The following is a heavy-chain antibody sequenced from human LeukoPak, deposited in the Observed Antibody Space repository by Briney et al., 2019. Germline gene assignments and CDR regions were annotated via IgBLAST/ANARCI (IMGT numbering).Heavy chain of an antibody. CDR1: GGSISSYY. CDR2: IYTSGST. D-gene: IGHD3-22*01. CDR3: ARVSYYYDSSGYHVFDY. J-gene: IGHJ4*02. Sequence: SETLSLTCTDSGGSISSYYWSWIRQPAGKGLEWIGRIYTSGSTNYNPSLKSRVTMSVDTSKNQFSLKLSSVTAADTAVYYCARVSYYYDSSGYHVFDYWGQGTLVTVSS. V-gene: IGHV4-4*07.